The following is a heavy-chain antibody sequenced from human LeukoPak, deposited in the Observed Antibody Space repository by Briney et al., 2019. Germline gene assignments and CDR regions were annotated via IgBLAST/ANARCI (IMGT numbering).Heavy chain of an antibody. CDR3: AKGNPFYDY. D-gene: IGHD5/OR15-5a*01. J-gene: IGHJ4*02. CDR2: IYTSGST. CDR1: GGSVTNTNYY. Sequence: SETLSLTCTVSGGSVTNTNYYWAWIRQPPGEGLEWIGNIYTSGSTYYSPSLKSRVIISLDTSENQFSLTLSSVTAADTAVYYCAKGNPFYDYWGQGTLVTVSS. V-gene: IGHV4-39*07.